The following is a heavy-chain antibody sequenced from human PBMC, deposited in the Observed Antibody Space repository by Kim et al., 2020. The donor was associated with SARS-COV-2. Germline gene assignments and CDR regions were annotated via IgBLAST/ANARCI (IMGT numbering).Heavy chain of an antibody. CDR1: GGSVSSGSYY. CDR2: IYYSGST. CDR3: ARDVVVSRSYYYYYGMDV. V-gene: IGHV4-61*01. Sequence: SETLSLTCTVSGGSVSSGSYYWSWIRQPPGKGLEWIGYIYYSGSTNYNPSPKSRVTLSVDTSKNQFSLKLSSVPAADTAVYYCARDVVVSRSYYYYYGMDVWGQGTTVTVSS. J-gene: IGHJ6*02. D-gene: IGHD2-15*01.